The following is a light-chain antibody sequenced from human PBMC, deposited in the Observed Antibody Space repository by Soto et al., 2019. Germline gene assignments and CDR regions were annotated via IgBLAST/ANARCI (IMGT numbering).Light chain of an antibody. CDR2: GAS. CDR1: QSVRSSY. J-gene: IGKJ1*01. Sequence: EIVLTQSPGMLSLSPGERATLSCRASQSVRSSYLAWYQQKPGQAPRLLIYGASSRATGIPDRFSGSGSGTDFTLTISRLEPEDFAVYYCQQYGSSPDTFGQGTKVEIK. V-gene: IGKV3-20*01. CDR3: QQYGSSPDT.